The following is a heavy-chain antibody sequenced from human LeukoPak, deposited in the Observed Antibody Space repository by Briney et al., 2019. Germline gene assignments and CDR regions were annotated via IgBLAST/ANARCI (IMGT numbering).Heavy chain of an antibody. CDR2: IIPIFGTA. V-gene: IGHV1-69*13. Sequence: SVKVSCKASGGTFSSYAISWVRQAPGQGLEWMGGIIPIFGTANYAQKFQGRVTVTADESTSTAYMELSSLRSEDTAVYYCAREASSIAAPWGQGTLVTVSS. CDR1: GGTFSSYA. CDR3: AREASSIAAP. J-gene: IGHJ5*02. D-gene: IGHD6-6*01.